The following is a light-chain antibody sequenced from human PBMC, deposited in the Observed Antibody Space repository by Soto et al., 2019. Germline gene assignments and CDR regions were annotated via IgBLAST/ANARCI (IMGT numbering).Light chain of an antibody. Sequence: EMVMTQSPVTLSVSPGESATLSCRASQSVIINLAWYQQKPGQAPRLLIYGASTRATGIPDRFSGSGSGTEFTLTISSLQSGDFAVYYCQQYNRWPFTFGPGTKVDI. CDR3: QQYNRWPFT. CDR1: QSVIIN. V-gene: IGKV3-15*01. J-gene: IGKJ3*01. CDR2: GAS.